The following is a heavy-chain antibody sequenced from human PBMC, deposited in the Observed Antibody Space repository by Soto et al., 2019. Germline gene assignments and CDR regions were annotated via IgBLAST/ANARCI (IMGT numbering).Heavy chain of an antibody. CDR1: GYTFTSYD. J-gene: IGHJ5*02. CDR2: MNPNSGNT. V-gene: IGHV1-8*01. CDR3: ARGLGYCSSTSCYGDWFDP. Sequence: ASVKVSCKASGYTFTSYDINWVRQATGQGLEWMGWMNPNSGNTGYAQKFQGRVTMTRNTSISTAYMELSSLRSEDTAVYYCARGLGYCSSTSCYGDWFDPWGQGTLVTVSS. D-gene: IGHD2-2*01.